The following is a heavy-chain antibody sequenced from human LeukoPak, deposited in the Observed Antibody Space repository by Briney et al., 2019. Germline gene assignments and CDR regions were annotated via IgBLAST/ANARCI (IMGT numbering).Heavy chain of an antibody. D-gene: IGHD6-13*01. CDR1: GFTFSSYA. CDR3: AKPGLASSWYGGFDY. CDR2: ISGSGGST. V-gene: IGHV3-23*01. J-gene: IGHJ4*02. Sequence: GGSLRLSCAASGFTFSSYAMSWVRQAPGKGLEWVSVISGSGGSTYYADSGKGRFTISRDNSKNTLSLQMNSLRAEDTAIYYCAKPGLASSWYGGFDYWGQGTLVTVSS.